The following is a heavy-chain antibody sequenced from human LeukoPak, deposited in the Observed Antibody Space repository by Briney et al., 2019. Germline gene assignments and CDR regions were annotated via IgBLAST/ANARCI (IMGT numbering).Heavy chain of an antibody. CDR2: INPSGGST. D-gene: IGHD1-1*01. CDR3: ARDQQLERHGMDV. V-gene: IGHV1-46*01. Sequence: GASVKVSCTASGYTFTSYYMHWVRQAPGQGLEWMGIINPSGGSTSYAQKFQGRVTMTRDTSTSTVYMELSSLRSEDTAVYYCARDQQLERHGMDVWGQGTTVTVSS. J-gene: IGHJ6*02. CDR1: GYTFTSYY.